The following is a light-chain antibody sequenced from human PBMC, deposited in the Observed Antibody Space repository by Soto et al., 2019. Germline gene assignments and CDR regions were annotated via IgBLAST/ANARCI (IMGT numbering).Light chain of an antibody. CDR2: GAS. J-gene: IGKJ4*01. CDR1: QPISYY. Sequence: DIQMTQSPSSLSASVGHRVTLSCRASQPISYYLAWYQQKPGNAPQLLIFGASSLKSGVPSRFRGSGSGTDFTLTISSLQPEDVATYYCQKYNSVPLTFGGGTKVEIK. CDR3: QKYNSVPLT. V-gene: IGKV1-27*01.